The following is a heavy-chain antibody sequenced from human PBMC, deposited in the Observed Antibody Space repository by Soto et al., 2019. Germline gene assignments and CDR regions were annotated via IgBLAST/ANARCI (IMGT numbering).Heavy chain of an antibody. V-gene: IGHV1-8*01. CDR2: MNPNSGNT. CDR1: GYPFTSYD. J-gene: IGHJ4*02. Sequence: GTSVKVSCKASGYPFTSYDINWVRQATGQGLEWMGWMNPNSGNTGYAQKFQGRVTMTRNTSISTAYMELSSLRSEDTAIYYCARGYSTKWPKTHHYWGQGTLVTVSS. D-gene: IGHD6-13*01. CDR3: ARGYSTKWPKTHHY.